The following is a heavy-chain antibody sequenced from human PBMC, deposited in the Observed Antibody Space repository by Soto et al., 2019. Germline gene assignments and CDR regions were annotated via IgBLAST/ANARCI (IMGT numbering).Heavy chain of an antibody. CDR3: ARVLLERRHYFGMDV. J-gene: IGHJ6*02. Sequence: QVQLRESGPGLVKASETLSLTCTVSGESISTYYWSWIRQPAGKGLEWIGRMYGSGSTNYSPFLKSRVTMSVDTSKNQFSRKLNSVTAADTAVYYCARVLLERRHYFGMDVWGQGTTVIVSS. CDR1: GESISTYY. CDR2: MYGSGST. V-gene: IGHV4-4*07. D-gene: IGHD1-1*01.